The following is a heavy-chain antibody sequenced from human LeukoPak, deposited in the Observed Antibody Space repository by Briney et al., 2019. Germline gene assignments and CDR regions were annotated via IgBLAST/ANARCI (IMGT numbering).Heavy chain of an antibody. J-gene: IGHJ5*02. D-gene: IGHD6-13*01. CDR1: GFTFSTSW. CDR3: ASSSISAAPFDP. V-gene: IGHV3-74*01. CDR2: INGDGSTT. Sequence: GGSLRLSCAASGFTFSTSWMHWVRQAPGKGLVWVSRINGDGSTTGYADSVKGRFTISRDNTKNTLYLLMNSLRAEDTAVYYCASSSISAAPFDPWGQGTLVTVSS.